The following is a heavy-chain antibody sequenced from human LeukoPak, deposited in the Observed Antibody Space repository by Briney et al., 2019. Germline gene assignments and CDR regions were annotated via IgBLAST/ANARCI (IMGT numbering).Heavy chain of an antibody. CDR2: IKQDGSEK. J-gene: IGHJ4*02. V-gene: IGHV3-7*03. Sequence: GGSLRLSCAASGFTFSDFGMTWVRQAPGKGLEWVANIKQDGSEKQYVDSVKGRFAISRDNAKKSLYLQINTLRAEDTAVYYCVRGPHIAATSYWGQGTLVTVSS. CDR3: VRGPHIAATSY. D-gene: IGHD6-25*01. CDR1: GFTFSDFG.